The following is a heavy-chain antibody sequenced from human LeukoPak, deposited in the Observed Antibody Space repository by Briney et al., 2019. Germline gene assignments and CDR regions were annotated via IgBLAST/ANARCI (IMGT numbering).Heavy chain of an antibody. J-gene: IGHJ6*04. CDR2: IYYSGST. CDR1: GGSISSSSYY. CDR3: ARPNYDILTGYYLDV. D-gene: IGHD3-9*01. Sequence: SETLSLTCTVSGGSISSSSYYWGWIRQPPGKGLEWIGSIYYSGSTYYNPSLKSRVTISVDTSKNQFSLKLSSVTAADTAVYYCARPNYDILTGYYLDVWGKGTTVTISS. V-gene: IGHV4-39*01.